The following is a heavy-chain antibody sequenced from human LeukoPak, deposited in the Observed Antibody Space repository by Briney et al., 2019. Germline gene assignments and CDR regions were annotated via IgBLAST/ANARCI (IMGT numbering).Heavy chain of an antibody. CDR1: GGSIRTYY. Sequence: PSETLSLTCTVSGGSIRTYYWSWIRQPPGKGLEWIGYIYYSGSTKYNPSLKSRVTISVDTSKNQFSLKLSSVTAADTAVYYCARVTPVRRDFDCWGQGTLVTVSS. D-gene: IGHD6-6*01. J-gene: IGHJ4*02. CDR3: ARVTPVRRDFDC. V-gene: IGHV4-59*12. CDR2: IYYSGST.